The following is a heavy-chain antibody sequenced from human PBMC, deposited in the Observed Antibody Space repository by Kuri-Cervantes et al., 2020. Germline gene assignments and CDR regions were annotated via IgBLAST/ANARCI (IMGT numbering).Heavy chain of an antibody. CDR1: GFTFSSYA. J-gene: IGHJ4*02. D-gene: IGHD2-21*01. CDR2: MSFDGSNK. Sequence: GGSLRLSCAASGFTFSSYAMHWVRQAPGKGLEWVAVMSFDGSNKYYADSVKGRFTISRDNSKNTLYLLMNSLRSEDTAVYYCARGPNSILWWWGWGQGTLVTVSS. CDR3: ARGPNSILWWWG. V-gene: IGHV3-30*01.